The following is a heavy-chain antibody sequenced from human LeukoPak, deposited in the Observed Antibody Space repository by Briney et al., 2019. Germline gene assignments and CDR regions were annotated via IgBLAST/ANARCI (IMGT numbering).Heavy chain of an antibody. Sequence: GGSLRLSCAISGFIFNTNGMNWVRQSPGKGLEWLATIAGGDESTYYADSVKGRFANSRDNAKNSLYLQMNSLRAEDTAVYYCARDLVAAADEPSWFNPWGQGTLVTVSS. V-gene: IGHV3-23*01. D-gene: IGHD6-13*01. CDR2: IAGGDEST. J-gene: IGHJ5*02. CDR1: GFIFNTNG. CDR3: ARDLVAAADEPSWFNP.